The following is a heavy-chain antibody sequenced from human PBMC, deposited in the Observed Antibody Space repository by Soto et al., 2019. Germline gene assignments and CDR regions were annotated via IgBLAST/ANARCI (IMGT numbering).Heavy chain of an antibody. V-gene: IGHV3-11*01. D-gene: IGHD4-17*01. CDR2: ISSSSSAT. Sequence: QVQLVESGGGLVKPGGSLRLSCAASGFTFSNYFMPWIRQAPGKGLEWVSHISSSSSATHYGDSVKGRFTISRDNAKRSLYLQMNSLRVEDTAIYYCTRNNEYGDYSDYWGQGTLVTVSS. J-gene: IGHJ4*02. CDR3: TRNNEYGDYSDY. CDR1: GFTFSNYF.